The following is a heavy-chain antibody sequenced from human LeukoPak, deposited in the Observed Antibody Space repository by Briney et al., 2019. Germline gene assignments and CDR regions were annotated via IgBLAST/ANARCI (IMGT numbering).Heavy chain of an antibody. CDR1: GYTFTSYD. D-gene: IGHD3-3*01. V-gene: IGHV1-8*01. CDR3: ARVSPEHPYYDFWSGYSHYYYYGMDV. J-gene: IGHJ6*02. CDR2: MNPNSGNT. Sequence: ASVKVSCKASGYTFTSYDINWVRQATGQGLEWMRWMNPNSGNTGYAQKFQGRVTMTRNTSISTAYMELSSLRSEDTAVYYCARVSPEHPYYDFWSGYSHYYYYGMDVWGQGTTVTVSS.